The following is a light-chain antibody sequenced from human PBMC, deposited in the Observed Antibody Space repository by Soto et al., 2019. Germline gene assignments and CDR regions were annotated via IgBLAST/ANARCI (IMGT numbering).Light chain of an antibody. Sequence: QSVLTQSPSASGTPGQRVTISCSGSSSNIGSNSVNWYQQLPGTAPKLLIFSNNQRPSGVPDRFSGSKSGTSASLAISGLQSEDEADYYSAAWDDSLNGHVVFGGGTKLTVL. J-gene: IGLJ2*01. V-gene: IGLV1-44*01. CDR2: SNN. CDR3: AAWDDSLNGHVV. CDR1: SSNIGSNS.